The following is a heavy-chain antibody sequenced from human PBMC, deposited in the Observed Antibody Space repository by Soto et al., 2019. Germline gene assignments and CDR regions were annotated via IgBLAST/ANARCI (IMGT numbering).Heavy chain of an antibody. V-gene: IGHV4-34*01. CDR2: INHSGST. CDR1: GGSFSGYY. D-gene: IGHD3-22*01. J-gene: IGHJ6*02. CDR3: ARVDYYYDSSGYYYDDYGMDV. Sequence: ASETLSLTCAVYGGSFSGYYWSWIRQPPGKGLEWIGEINHSGSTNYNPSLKSRVTISVDTSKNQFSLKLSSVTAADTAVYYCARVDYYYDSSGYYYDDYGMDVWGQGTTVTVSS.